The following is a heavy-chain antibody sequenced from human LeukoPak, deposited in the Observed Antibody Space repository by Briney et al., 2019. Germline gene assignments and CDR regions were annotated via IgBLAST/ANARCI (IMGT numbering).Heavy chain of an antibody. V-gene: IGHV1-2*02. CDR3: ARVGSIYYDSSGYYYFDY. CDR2: INPNSGGT. CDR1: GYTFTGYY. D-gene: IGHD3-22*01. Sequence: PLASVKVSCKASGYTFTGYYMHWVRQAPGQGLEWMGWINPNSGGTNYAQKFQGRVTMTRDTSISTAYMELSRLRSDDTAVYYCARVGSIYYDSSGYYYFDYWGQGTLVTVSS. J-gene: IGHJ4*02.